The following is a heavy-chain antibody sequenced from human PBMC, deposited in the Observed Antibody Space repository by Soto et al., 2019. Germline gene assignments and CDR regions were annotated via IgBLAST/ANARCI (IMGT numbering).Heavy chain of an antibody. V-gene: IGHV3-30*18. CDR1: GFTFSSYG. D-gene: IGHD2-2*01. CDR2: ISYDGSNK. J-gene: IGHJ6*02. Sequence: QVQLVESGRGVVQPGRSLRLSCAASGFTFSSYGMHWVRQAPGKGLEWVAVISYDGSNKYYADSVKGRFTISRDNSKNTLYLQMNSLRAEDTAVYYCAKGPAIVLVPAAKNYYYGMDVWGQGTTVTVSS. CDR3: AKGPAIVLVPAAKNYYYGMDV.